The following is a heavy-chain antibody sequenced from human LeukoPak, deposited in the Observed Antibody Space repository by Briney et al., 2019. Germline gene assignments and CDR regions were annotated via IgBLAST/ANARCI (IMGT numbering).Heavy chain of an antibody. D-gene: IGHD6-19*01. CDR2: ISSNGGST. CDR3: VKSLGLAVAVTDFDY. Sequence: GGSLRLSCSASGFTFSIFDMHWVRQAPGKGLEYVSAISSNGGSTYYADSVKGRFTISRDNSKNTLFLQMSSLRAEDTAVYYCVKSLGLAVAVTDFDYWGQGTLVTVSS. V-gene: IGHV3-64D*09. J-gene: IGHJ4*02. CDR1: GFTFSIFD.